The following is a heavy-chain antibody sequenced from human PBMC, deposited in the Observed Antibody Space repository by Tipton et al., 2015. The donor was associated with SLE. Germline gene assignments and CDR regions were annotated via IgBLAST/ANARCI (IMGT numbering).Heavy chain of an antibody. CDR1: GFTFSSYA. V-gene: IGHV3-30*04. J-gene: IGHJ4*02. CDR3: ARDDSGWYDY. CDR2: ISYDGSNK. Sequence: SLRLSCAASGFTFSSYAMHWVRQAPGKGLEGVAVISYDGSNKYYADSVKGRFTISRDNSKNTLYLQMNSLRAEDTAVYYCARDDSGWYDYWGQGTLVTVSS. D-gene: IGHD6-19*01.